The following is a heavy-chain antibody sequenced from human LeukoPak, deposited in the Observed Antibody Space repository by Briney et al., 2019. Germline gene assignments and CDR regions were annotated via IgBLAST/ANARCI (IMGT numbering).Heavy chain of an antibody. J-gene: IGHJ6*03. D-gene: IGHD6-13*01. CDR3: AREVLDSSSWYVENYYYMDV. Sequence: GASVKVSCKASGGTFSSYAISWVRQAPGQGLEWMGGIIPIFGTANYAQKFQGRVTITTDESTSTAYMELSSLRSEDTAVYYCAREVLDSSSWYVENYYYMDVWGKGTTVTVSS. CDR2: IIPIFGTA. CDR1: GGTFSSYA. V-gene: IGHV1-69*05.